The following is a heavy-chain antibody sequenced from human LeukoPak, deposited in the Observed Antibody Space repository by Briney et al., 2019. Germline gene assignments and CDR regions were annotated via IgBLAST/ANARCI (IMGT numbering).Heavy chain of an antibody. D-gene: IGHD6-13*01. CDR2: ISSSSSTI. CDR1: GFTFTSYG. J-gene: IGHJ3*02. V-gene: IGHV3-48*01. CDR3: ARESSSSWYRSDAFDI. Sequence: GGSLRLSCAASGFTFTSYGMNWVRQAPGKGLEWVSYISSSSSTIYYADPVKGRFTISRDNAKNSLYLQMNSLRAEDTAVYYCARESSSSWYRSDAFDIWGQGTMVTVSS.